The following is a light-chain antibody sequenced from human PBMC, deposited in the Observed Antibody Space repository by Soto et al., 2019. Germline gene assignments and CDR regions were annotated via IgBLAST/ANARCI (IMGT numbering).Light chain of an antibody. Sequence: QSALTQPPSASGSPGQSVTISCTGTSSDVGGYNYVSWYQQHPGKAPKLMIYEVSKRPSGVPDRFSGSKSGNTASLTVSWLQAEDEAAYFCSSYAGSNKVFGGGTKLTVL. CDR3: SSYAGSNKV. CDR1: SSDVGGYNY. J-gene: IGLJ3*02. CDR2: EVS. V-gene: IGLV2-8*01.